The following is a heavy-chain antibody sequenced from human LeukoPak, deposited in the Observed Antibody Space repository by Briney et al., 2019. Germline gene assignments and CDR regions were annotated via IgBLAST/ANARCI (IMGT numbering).Heavy chain of an antibody. V-gene: IGHV3-33*01. J-gene: IGHJ4*02. CDR3: ARDIGNSGFNLDY. CDR1: GFTFSTHG. Sequence: QTGGSLRPSCVVSGFTFSTHGFHWVRQAPGKGLEWVSVIWHDGGRKEYADSVRGRFTISGDNSNLYLQMNSLRAEDTAIYYCARDIGNSGFNLDYWGQGTPVTVSS. D-gene: IGHD5-12*01. CDR2: IWHDGGRK.